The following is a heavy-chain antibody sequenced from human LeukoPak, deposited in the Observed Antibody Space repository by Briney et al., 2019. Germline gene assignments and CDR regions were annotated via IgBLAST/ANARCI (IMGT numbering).Heavy chain of an antibody. CDR2: IYYSGST. CDR1: AGSISRYY. V-gene: IGHV4-59*01. D-gene: IGHD3-22*01. CDR3: ASSIVVAVSDAFDI. Sequence: PSETLSPTSLVAAGSISRYYWSCIRPPPGGVLEWIGYIYYSGSTNYNPSLKGGVTISVDTSKIQFSLKLSSVTAAVTAVYYCASSIVVAVSDAFDIWGQGTMVTVSS. J-gene: IGHJ3*02.